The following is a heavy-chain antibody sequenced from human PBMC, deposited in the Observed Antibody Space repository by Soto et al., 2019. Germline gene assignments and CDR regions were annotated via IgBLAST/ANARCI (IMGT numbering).Heavy chain of an antibody. CDR1: GGTFSSYT. Sequence: SVKVSCKASGGTFSSYTISWVRQAPGQGLEWMGRIIPILGIANYAQKFQGRVTITADKSTRPAYMEPSSLRSEDTAVYYCARATGYSYGNYMDVWGKGTTVTVSS. J-gene: IGHJ6*03. V-gene: IGHV1-69*02. CDR3: ARATGYSYGNYMDV. D-gene: IGHD5-18*01. CDR2: IIPILGIA.